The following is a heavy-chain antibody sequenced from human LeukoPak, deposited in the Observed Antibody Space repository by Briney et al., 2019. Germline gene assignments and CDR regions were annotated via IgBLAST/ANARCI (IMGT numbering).Heavy chain of an antibody. D-gene: IGHD6-13*01. CDR2: VNNDGSTT. CDR3: LAAAGTIG. Sequence: GGSLRLSCAASGFTFSSYWMHWVRQAPGKWLVWVSRVNNDGSTTSYADSVRGRFTISRDNTKNTLYLQMNSLRAEDTAVYFCLAAAGTIGWGQGTLVTVSS. J-gene: IGHJ4*02. CDR1: GFTFSSYW. V-gene: IGHV3-74*01.